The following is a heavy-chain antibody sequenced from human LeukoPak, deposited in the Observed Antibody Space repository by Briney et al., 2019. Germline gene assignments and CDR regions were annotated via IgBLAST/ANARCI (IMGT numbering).Heavy chain of an antibody. CDR1: GFTFSSYG. V-gene: IGHV3-30*18. D-gene: IGHD3-22*01. J-gene: IGHJ3*02. Sequence: PGGSLRLSCAASGFTFSSYGMHWVRQAPGKGLEWVAVISYDGSNKYYADSVKGRFTISRDNSKNTLYLQMNSLRAEDTAVYYCAKPYYYDSTSDAFDIWGQGTMVTVSS. CDR3: AKPYYYDSTSDAFDI. CDR2: ISYDGSNK.